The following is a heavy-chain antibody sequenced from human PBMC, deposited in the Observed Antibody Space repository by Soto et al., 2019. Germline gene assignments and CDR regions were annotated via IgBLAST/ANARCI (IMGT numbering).Heavy chain of an antibody. CDR3: ARLPSRNLNIDY. D-gene: IGHD1-1*01. Sequence: SETLSLTCTVSGGSISNYYWNWIRQPPGKGLEWIGYIYYSGSTNYNPSLKSRVTISVDTSKNQFSLRLSSVTAADTAVYYCARLPSRNLNIDYWGQGTLVTVSS. CDR2: IYYSGST. J-gene: IGHJ4*02. CDR1: GGSISNYY. V-gene: IGHV4-59*01.